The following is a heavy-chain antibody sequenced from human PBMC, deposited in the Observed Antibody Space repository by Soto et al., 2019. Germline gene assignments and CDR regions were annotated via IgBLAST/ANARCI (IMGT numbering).Heavy chain of an antibody. CDR1: GYTFSTYG. J-gene: IGHJ6*02. Sequence: ASVKVSCKASGYTFSTYGMHWVRQAPGQSLEWMGWLNGGTGQTRYSQRFQDRVIITRDTSASTVYMELSSLRSEDTAVYYCARGKGKEENYFYYGLDIWGQGTTVTVSS. CDR2: LNGGTGQT. CDR3: ARGKGKEENYFYYGLDI. V-gene: IGHV1-3*01.